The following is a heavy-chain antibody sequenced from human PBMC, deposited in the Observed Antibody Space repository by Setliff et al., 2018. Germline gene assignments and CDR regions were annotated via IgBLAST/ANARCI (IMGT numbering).Heavy chain of an antibody. V-gene: IGHV1-8*01. Sequence: ASVKVSCKASGGTFSSYGIAWVRQATGQGLEWMGWMNPNSGNTGYAQKFQGRVTTTRDTSTSTVYMELSSLRSEDTAVYYCARDLRDSSSWYGGDYWGQGTLVTAPQ. CDR2: MNPNSGNT. CDR1: GGTFSSYG. D-gene: IGHD6-13*01. J-gene: IGHJ4*01. CDR3: ARDLRDSSSWYGGDY.